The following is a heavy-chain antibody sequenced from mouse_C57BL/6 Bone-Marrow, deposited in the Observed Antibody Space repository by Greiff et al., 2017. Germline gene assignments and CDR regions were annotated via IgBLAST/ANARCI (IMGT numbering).Heavy chain of an antibody. CDR2: INPYNGGT. V-gene: IGHV1-19*01. CDR1: GYTFTDYY. CDR3: ARRGLRGDYFDY. Sequence: VQLQQSGPVLVKPGASVKMSCKASGYTFTDYYMNWVKQSHGKSLEWIGVINPYNGGTSYNQKFKGKATLTVDKSSSTAYMELNSLTSEDSAVYYCARRGLRGDYFDYWGQGTTRTVSS. J-gene: IGHJ2*01. D-gene: IGHD2-4*01.